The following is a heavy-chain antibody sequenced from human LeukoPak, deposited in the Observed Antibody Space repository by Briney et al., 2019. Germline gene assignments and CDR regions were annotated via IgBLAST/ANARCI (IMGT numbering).Heavy chain of an antibody. D-gene: IGHD6-25*01. CDR2: INPSGGST. V-gene: IGHV1-46*01. J-gene: IGHJ3*02. Sequence: GASVKVSCKASGYTFTSYYIHWVRQAPGQGLEWMGIINPSGGSTSYAQKFQGRVTMTRDTSTSTVYMELSSLRSEDTAVYYCSGAAADVYAFDMWGQGTMVTVSS. CDR3: SGAAADVYAFDM. CDR1: GYTFTSYY.